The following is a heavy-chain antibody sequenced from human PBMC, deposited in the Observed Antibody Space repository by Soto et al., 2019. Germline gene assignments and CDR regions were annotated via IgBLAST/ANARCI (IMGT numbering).Heavy chain of an antibody. Sequence: GGSLRLSCTGSAFTFSNYWMTWVRQAPGKGLEWVANISPDGGTKSYVDSVKGRFTISIDNANNSLYLHMNSLRAEDMAQYYCARNRGYQQFDYWGQGTLVTVSS. CDR3: ARNRGYQQFDY. J-gene: IGHJ4*02. V-gene: IGHV3-7*01. D-gene: IGHD5-12*01. CDR1: AFTFSNYW. CDR2: ISPDGGTK.